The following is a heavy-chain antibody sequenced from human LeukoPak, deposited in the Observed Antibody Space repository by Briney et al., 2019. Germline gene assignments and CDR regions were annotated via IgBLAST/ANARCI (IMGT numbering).Heavy chain of an antibody. D-gene: IGHD1-14*01. CDR3: AKTSWEAGLCFDY. Sequence: PGGSLRLSCAASGFTFSNYDMHWVRQAPGKGLEWVAFIRSDGSNKYYADSVKGRFTISRDNSKSTLYLQMNSLRAEDTAVYYCAKTSWEAGLCFDYWGQGTLVTVSS. CDR1: GFTFSNYD. J-gene: IGHJ4*02. V-gene: IGHV3-30*02. CDR2: IRSDGSNK.